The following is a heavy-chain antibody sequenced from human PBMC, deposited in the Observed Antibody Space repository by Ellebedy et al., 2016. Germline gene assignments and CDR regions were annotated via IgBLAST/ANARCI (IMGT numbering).Heavy chain of an antibody. J-gene: IGHJ5*02. D-gene: IGHD2-2*01. Sequence: ASVKVSXXASGYTFTSYDINWVRQATGQGLEWMGWMNPNSGNTGYAQKFQGRVTMTRNTSISTAYMELSSLRSEDTAVYYCARRRGSTSSRGWFDPWGQGTLVTVSS. V-gene: IGHV1-8*01. CDR1: GYTFTSYD. CDR2: MNPNSGNT. CDR3: ARRRGSTSSRGWFDP.